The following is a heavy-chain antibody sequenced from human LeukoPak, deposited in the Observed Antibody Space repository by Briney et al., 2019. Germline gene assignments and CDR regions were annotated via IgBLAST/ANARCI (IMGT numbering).Heavy chain of an antibody. Sequence: GGSLRLSCAASGFTFSSYWMSWVRQAPGKGLEWVANIKEDGSEKYYVDSVKGRFTISRDNAKNSLYLQMNSLRAEDTAVYYCAREGVGYDSSGSFDYWGQGTLVTVSS. CDR1: GFTFSSYW. D-gene: IGHD3-22*01. CDR2: IKEDGSEK. CDR3: AREGVGYDSSGSFDY. J-gene: IGHJ4*02. V-gene: IGHV3-7*01.